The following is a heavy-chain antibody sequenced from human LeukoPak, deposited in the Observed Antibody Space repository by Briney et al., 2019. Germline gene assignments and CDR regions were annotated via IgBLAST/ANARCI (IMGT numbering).Heavy chain of an antibody. D-gene: IGHD4-23*01. CDR1: GFIVSNTY. Sequence: PGGSLRLSCAASGFIVSNTYMNWVCQAPGKGLEWVSVIYSGGSTYYADSVKGRFTISRDNSKNTLYLQMNSLRAEDTAVYYCARDLGWDVPGYWGQGTLVTVSS. J-gene: IGHJ4*02. V-gene: IGHV3-53*01. CDR3: ARDLGWDVPGY. CDR2: IYSGGST.